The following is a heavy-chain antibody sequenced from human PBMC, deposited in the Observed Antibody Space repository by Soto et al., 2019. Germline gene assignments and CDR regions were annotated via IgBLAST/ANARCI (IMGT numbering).Heavy chain of an antibody. CDR1: GFSLTTNGVG. V-gene: IGHV2-5*02. D-gene: IGHD3-10*02. Sequence: QITLKESGPTVVKPTQTLTLTCNFSGFSLTTNGVGVGWIRQPPGKALEWLALIYWDDDRRYSPSLRNRLTISTDISKSHVVLTLTDMGPVDAATYFCVHHVTGGCFDVWGQGTRVTVSS. CDR2: IYWDDDR. J-gene: IGHJ3*01. CDR3: VHHVTGGCFDV.